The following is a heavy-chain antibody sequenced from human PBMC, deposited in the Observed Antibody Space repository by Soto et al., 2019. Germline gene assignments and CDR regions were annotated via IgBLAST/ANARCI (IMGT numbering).Heavy chain of an antibody. Sequence: QVQLQESGPGLVKPSETLSLTCTVSNGSISSFYWSWIRQPPGKGLEWIGYIYYSGSTNYNPSLKSRVTISKDTSKNQFSLKLSSVTTADTAVYYCAYGGYSRGGSYYYGMDVWGQGTTVTVSS. CDR3: AYGGYSRGGSYYYGMDV. CDR1: NGSISSFY. V-gene: IGHV4-59*13. D-gene: IGHD4-17*01. CDR2: IYYSGST. J-gene: IGHJ6*02.